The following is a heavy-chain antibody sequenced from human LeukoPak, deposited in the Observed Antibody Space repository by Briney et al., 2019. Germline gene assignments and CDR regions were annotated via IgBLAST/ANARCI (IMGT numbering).Heavy chain of an antibody. CDR2: MYYSSGNT. CDR1: GGSISSSTYY. CDR3: ARGSRLRRPYNWFDP. D-gene: IGHD6-25*01. V-gene: IGHV4-39*07. Sequence: KASETLSLTCTVSGGSISSSTYYWGWIRQPPGKGLEWIGSMYYSSGNTYYNPSLKSRVTISVDTSKNQFSLKLSSVTAADTAVYYCARGSRLRRPYNWFDPWGQGTLVTVSS. J-gene: IGHJ5*02.